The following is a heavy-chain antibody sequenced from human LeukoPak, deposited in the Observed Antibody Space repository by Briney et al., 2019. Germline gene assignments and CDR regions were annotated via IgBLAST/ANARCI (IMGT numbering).Heavy chain of an antibody. CDR2: IYSSGST. J-gene: IGHJ4*02. V-gene: IGHV4-59*08. Sequence: SETLSLTCVVSGASITKYHMSWIRQSPVKGLEWICYIYSSGSTNYNPSFKSRVTISLETSSNQFPLNLRSVTAAATAIIYCARQTLDGPARPLFDYWGQGTVVTVSS. CDR1: GASITKYH. D-gene: IGHD6-6*01. CDR3: ARQTLDGPARPLFDY.